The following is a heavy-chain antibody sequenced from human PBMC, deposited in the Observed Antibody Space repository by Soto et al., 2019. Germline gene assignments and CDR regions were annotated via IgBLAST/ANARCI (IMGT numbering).Heavy chain of an antibody. J-gene: IGHJ6*02. V-gene: IGHV4-59*01. D-gene: IGHD3-3*01. CDR3: ARSIDPYYDFWSGYYTGHYGMDV. Sequence: SETLSLTXTVSGGSISSYYWSWIRQPPGKGLEWIGYIYYSGSTNYNPSLKSRVTISVDTSKNQFSLKLSSVTAADTVVYYCARSIDPYYDFWSGYYTGHYGMDVWGQGTTVTVSS. CDR2: IYYSGST. CDR1: GGSISSYY.